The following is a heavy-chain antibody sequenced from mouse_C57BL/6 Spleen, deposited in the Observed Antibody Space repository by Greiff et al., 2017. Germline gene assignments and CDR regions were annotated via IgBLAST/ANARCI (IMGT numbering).Heavy chain of an antibody. V-gene: IGHV5-16*01. CDR3: ARDYDGYFDY. CDR1: GFTFSDYY. Sequence: EVQLQQSEGGLVQPGSSMKLSCTASGFTFSDYYMAWVRQVPEKGLEWVANINYDGSSTYYLDSLKSRFIISRDNAKNILYLQMSSLKSEDTATYYCARDYDGYFDYWGQGTTLTVSS. J-gene: IGHJ2*01. CDR2: INYDGSST. D-gene: IGHD2-3*01.